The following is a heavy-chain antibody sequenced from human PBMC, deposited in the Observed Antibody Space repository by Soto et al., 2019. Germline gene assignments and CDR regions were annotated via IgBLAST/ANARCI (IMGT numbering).Heavy chain of an antibody. CDR3: AKVNSYGSPSPLFYYCYGMDV. CDR1: GFTFSSYG. D-gene: IGHD5-18*01. J-gene: IGHJ6*02. CDR2: ISYDGSNK. Sequence: QVQLVESGGGVVQPGRSLRLSCAASGFTFSSYGMHWVRQAPGKGLEWVAVISYDGSNKYYADSVKGRFTISRDNSKNTLYLQMNSLRAEDTAVYYCAKVNSYGSPSPLFYYCYGMDVWGQGTTVTVSS. V-gene: IGHV3-30*18.